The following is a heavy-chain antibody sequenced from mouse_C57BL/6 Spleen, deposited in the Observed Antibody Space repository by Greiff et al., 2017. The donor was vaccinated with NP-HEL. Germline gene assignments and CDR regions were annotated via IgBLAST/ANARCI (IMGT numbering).Heavy chain of an antibody. J-gene: IGHJ3*01. D-gene: IGHD1-1*01. Sequence: QVQLQQPGAELVRPGSSVKLSCKASGYTFTSYWMHWVKQRPIQGLEWIGNIDPSDSETHYNQKFKDKATLTVDKSSSTAYMQLSSLTSEDSAVYYCALYGSSYGFAYWGQGTLVTVSA. CDR2: IDPSDSET. CDR1: GYTFTSYW. V-gene: IGHV1-52*01. CDR3: ALYGSSYGFAY.